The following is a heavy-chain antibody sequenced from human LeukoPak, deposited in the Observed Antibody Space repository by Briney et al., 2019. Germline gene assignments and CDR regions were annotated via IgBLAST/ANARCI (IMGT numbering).Heavy chain of an antibody. V-gene: IGHV3-7*03. D-gene: IGHD6-19*01. CDR2: IKQDGSEK. Sequence: GGSLRLSCAASGFTFSSYWMSWVRQAPGKGLEWVANIKQDGSEKYYVDSVKGRFTISRDNAKNSLYLQMNSLRAEDTAVYYCARVQKQWVVPHYFDYWGQGTLVTVSS. CDR1: GFTFSSYW. CDR3: ARVQKQWVVPHYFDY. J-gene: IGHJ4*02.